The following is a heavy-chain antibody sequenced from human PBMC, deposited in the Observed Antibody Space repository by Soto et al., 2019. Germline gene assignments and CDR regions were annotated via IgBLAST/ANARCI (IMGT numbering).Heavy chain of an antibody. D-gene: IGHD3-16*02. J-gene: IGHJ4*02. CDR1: GFTFDDYA. V-gene: IGHV3-9*01. CDR3: AKDWGPLHLGEFSGTYYFDY. Sequence: GGSLRLSCAASGFTFDDYAMHWVRQAPGKGLEWVSGISWNSGSIGYADSLKGRFTISRDNAKNSLYLQMNSLRAEDTALYYCAKDWGPLHLGEFSGTYYFDYWGQGTLVTVSS. CDR2: ISWNSGSI.